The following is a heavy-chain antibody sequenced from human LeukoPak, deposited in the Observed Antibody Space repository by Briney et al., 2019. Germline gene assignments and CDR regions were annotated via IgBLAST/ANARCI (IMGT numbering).Heavy chain of an antibody. Sequence: GGSLRLSCAASGFTFSSYGMHWVRQAPGKGLEWVAVISYDGSNKYYADSVKGRFTISRDNSKNTLYLQMNSLRAEDTAVYYCAKHSSGIVFDIWGQGTMVTVSS. V-gene: IGHV3-30*18. CDR1: GFTFSSYG. J-gene: IGHJ3*02. CDR2: ISYDGSNK. D-gene: IGHD3-22*01. CDR3: AKHSSGIVFDI.